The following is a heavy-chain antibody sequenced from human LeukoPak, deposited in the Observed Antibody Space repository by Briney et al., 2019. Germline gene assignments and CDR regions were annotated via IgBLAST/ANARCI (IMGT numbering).Heavy chain of an antibody. CDR1: GFKLSSYY. CDR3: TKSDWFDP. CDR2: LKSDGSST. Sequence: PGGSLRLACAASGFKLSSYYMDWVRQGPGKGLVWVSRLKSDGSSTKYADSVQGRFTISRDDAKNTLYLQMNSLRVEDTAVYYCTKSDWFDPWGQGTLVTVSS. D-gene: IGHD3-3*01. J-gene: IGHJ5*02. V-gene: IGHV3-74*03.